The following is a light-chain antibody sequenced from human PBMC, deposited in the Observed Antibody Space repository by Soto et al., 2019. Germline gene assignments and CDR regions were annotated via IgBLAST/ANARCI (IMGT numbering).Light chain of an antibody. J-gene: IGKJ1*01. V-gene: IGKV3-15*01. Sequence: EIVMTQSPATLSVSPGERATLSCRASQSVSSNLAWYQQKPGQAPRLLIYGASTMATGIPVRFSGSGSGTEFTLTISRLQFEDFEVYYCQQYNNWPFPSWTFGQGTKVEIK. CDR3: QQYNNWPFPSWT. CDR1: QSVSSN. CDR2: GAS.